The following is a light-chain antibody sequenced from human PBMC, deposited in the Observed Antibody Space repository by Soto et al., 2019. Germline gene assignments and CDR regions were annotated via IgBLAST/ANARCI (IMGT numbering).Light chain of an antibody. CDR2: SNN. CDR1: SSNIGSNT. V-gene: IGLV1-44*01. J-gene: IGLJ2*01. Sequence: QSALTQPPSASGTPGQRVTISCSGSSSNIGSNTVNWYQQRPGTAPKLVIYSNNQRPSGVPDRCSGSKSGTSASLAISGIQSEDEDDYYCLEWVDSLMGYVVFGGGTKVTVL. CDR3: LEWVDSLMGYVV.